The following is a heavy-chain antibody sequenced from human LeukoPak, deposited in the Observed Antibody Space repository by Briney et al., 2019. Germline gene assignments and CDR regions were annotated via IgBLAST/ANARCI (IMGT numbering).Heavy chain of an antibody. CDR1: GDSVSSDSGP. J-gene: IGHJ6*02. CDR2: TQYRSRWFY. Sequence: SQTLPLTCAISGDSVSSDSGPWIWIRHSPSRGLEWLGRTQYRSRWFYYYAVSVKGRITISPDTSKNQFSLQLNSVTPEDTAVYYCARGGYYSNGLNVWGPGTTVTVSS. V-gene: IGHV6-1*01. CDR3: ARGGYYSNGLNV.